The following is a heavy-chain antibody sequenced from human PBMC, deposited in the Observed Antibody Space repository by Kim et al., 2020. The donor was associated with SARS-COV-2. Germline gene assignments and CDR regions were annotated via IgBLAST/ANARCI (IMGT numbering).Heavy chain of an antibody. J-gene: IGHJ4*02. V-gene: IGHV4-34*01. Sequence: SETLSLTCAVYGGSFSGYYWSWIRQPPGKGLEWIGEINHSGSTNYNPSLKSRVTISVDTSKNQFSLKLSSVTAADTAVYYCARGVVGGDFWSGYFDYWGQGTLVTVSS. CDR1: GGSFSGYY. D-gene: IGHD3-3*01. CDR3: ARGVVGGDFWSGYFDY. CDR2: INHSGST.